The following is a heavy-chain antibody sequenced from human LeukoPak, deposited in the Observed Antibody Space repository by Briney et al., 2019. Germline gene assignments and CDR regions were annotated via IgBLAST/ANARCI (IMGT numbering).Heavy chain of an antibody. CDR2: IYTSGGT. CDR1: GGSINNYY. V-gene: IGHV4-4*07. J-gene: IGHJ3*02. D-gene: IGHD4-23*01. Sequence: PSETLSLTCTVSGGSINNYYWSWIRQPAGKGLEWIGRIYTSGGTNYNPSLKSRVAMSIDTPKNQFSLKLTSVTAADTAVYYCARDAPYGNSPDAFDIWGQGTMVDVSS. CDR3: ARDAPYGNSPDAFDI.